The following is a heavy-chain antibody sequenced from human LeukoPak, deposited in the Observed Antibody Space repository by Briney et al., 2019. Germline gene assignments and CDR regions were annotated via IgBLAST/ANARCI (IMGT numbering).Heavy chain of an antibody. V-gene: IGHV5-51*01. CDR3: ARHFTVNQAYYYYMDV. J-gene: IGHJ6*03. CDR1: GYSFTSYW. CDR2: IYPGDSDT. D-gene: IGHD1-14*01. Sequence: GESLKISCKGSGYSFTSYWIGWVRQMPGKGLEWMGIIYPGDSDTRYSPSFQGQVTISADKSISTAYLQWSSLKASDTAMYYCARHFTVNQAYYYYMDVWGKGTTVTVSS.